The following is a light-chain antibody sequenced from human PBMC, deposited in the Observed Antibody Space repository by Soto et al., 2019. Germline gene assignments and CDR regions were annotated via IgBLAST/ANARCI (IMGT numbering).Light chain of an antibody. CDR2: DAS. Sequence: DIQMTQSPSTLSASVGDRVTITCRASQSIGTWLAWYQHKPGRAPKLLIYDASTLEGGVPSRFSGSRSGTEFTFTISSLQPDDFATYYCQQYNSYSRAFGLGTKVEIK. CDR1: QSIGTW. J-gene: IGKJ1*01. CDR3: QQYNSYSRA. V-gene: IGKV1-5*01.